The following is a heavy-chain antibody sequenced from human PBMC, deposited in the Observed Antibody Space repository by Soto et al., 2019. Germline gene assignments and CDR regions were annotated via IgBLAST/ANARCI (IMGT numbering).Heavy chain of an antibody. CDR1: GFTFSSYS. CDR3: ARDVAVREEY. V-gene: IGHV3-48*01. Sequence: EVQLVESGGGLVQPGGSLRLSCAASGFTFSSYSMNWVRQAPGKGLEWLSFISGSGTTIHYADSVKGRFTISRDNAKNSLYLQINSLRAEDTAVYYCARDVAVREEYWGQGTLVTVSS. D-gene: IGHD3-10*01. J-gene: IGHJ4*02. CDR2: ISGSGTTI.